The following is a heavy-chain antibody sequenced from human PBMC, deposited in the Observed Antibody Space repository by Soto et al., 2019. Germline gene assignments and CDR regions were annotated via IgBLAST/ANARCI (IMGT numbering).Heavy chain of an antibody. CDR2: IISLFGTP. J-gene: IGHJ4*02. Sequence: QVQLVQSGDEVKKPGSSVKVSCKASGDTFTNHVFNWVRQAPGQGLEWMGGIISLFGTPNDSRRFQRRVTIIADESPATSYMELSSLRSDDTAVYYCARDRGSGYDRGDYWGQGTLVTVSS. CDR3: ARDRGSGYDRGDY. CDR1: GDTFTNHV. D-gene: IGHD5-12*01. V-gene: IGHV1-69*12.